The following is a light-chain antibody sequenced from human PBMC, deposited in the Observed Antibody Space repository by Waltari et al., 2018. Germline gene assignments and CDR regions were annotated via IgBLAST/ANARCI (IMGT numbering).Light chain of an antibody. V-gene: IGLV2-18*02. J-gene: IGLJ1*01. CDR3: SSFASDGSYV. CDR2: EVT. CDR1: ISDVRTYSP. Sequence: QSALTQPPSVSGSPGQSVTISCTGTISDVRTYSPFSWYQQSPGTAPKLLIYEVTYRAPGVPDRFSASKSGNTASLTISGLQPEDEADYYCSSFASDGSYVFGTGTTVAVL.